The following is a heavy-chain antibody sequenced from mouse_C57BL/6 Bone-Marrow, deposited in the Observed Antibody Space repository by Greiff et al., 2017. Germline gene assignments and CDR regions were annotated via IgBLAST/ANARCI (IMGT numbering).Heavy chain of an antibody. J-gene: IGHJ2*01. Sequence: VQLKQSGPVLVKPGASVKMSCKASGYTFTDYYMNWVKQSHGKSLEWIGVINPYNGGTSYNQKFKGKATLTVDKSSSTAYMELNSLTSEDSAVYYCARDPVLLLDYWGQGTTLTVSS. CDR1: GYTFTDYY. CDR3: ARDPVLLLDY. CDR2: INPYNGGT. D-gene: IGHD1-1*01. V-gene: IGHV1-19*01.